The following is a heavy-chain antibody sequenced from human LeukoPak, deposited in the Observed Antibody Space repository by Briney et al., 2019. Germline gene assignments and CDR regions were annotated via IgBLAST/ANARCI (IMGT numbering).Heavy chain of an antibody. V-gene: IGHV3-53*01. CDR1: GFTVGSNY. D-gene: IGHD3-22*01. CDR3: ARGGHYYDSSGYYAHDAFDI. CDR2: IYSGGST. J-gene: IGHJ3*02. Sequence: GGSLRLSCAASGFTVGSNYMSWVRQAPGKGLEWVSVIYSGGSTYYADSVKGRFTISRDNSKNTLYLQMNSLRAEDTAVYYCARGGHYYDSSGYYAHDAFDIWGQGTMVTVSS.